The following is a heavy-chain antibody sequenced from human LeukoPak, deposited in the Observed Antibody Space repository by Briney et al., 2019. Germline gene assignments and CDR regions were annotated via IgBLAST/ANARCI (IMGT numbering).Heavy chain of an antibody. CDR3: ANPGRVVAGTVRP. CDR1: GFTFSNYW. CDR2: INSDGSRT. Sequence: GGSLRLSCAASGFTFSNYWMHWVRQAPGKGLVWVSRINSDGSRTSYADSVKGRFTISRDNAKNTLYLQMNSLRAEDTAIYYCANPGRVVAGTVRPWGQGTLVTVSS. J-gene: IGHJ1*01. D-gene: IGHD6-19*01. V-gene: IGHV3-74*01.